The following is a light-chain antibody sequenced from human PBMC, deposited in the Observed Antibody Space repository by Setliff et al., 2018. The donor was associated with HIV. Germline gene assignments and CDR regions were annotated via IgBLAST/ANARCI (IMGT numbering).Light chain of an antibody. CDR3: SSYTNTPLYV. CDR2: DVS. CDR1: SSDVGGYNF. V-gene: IGLV2-14*03. J-gene: IGLJ1*01. Sequence: QSVLTQPASVSGSPGQSITISCTGTSSDVGGYNFVSWYQQHPGKAPKLMIYDVSNRPSGVSNRFSGSKSGNTASLTISGLQAEDEADYYCSSYTNTPLYVFGTGTKVT.